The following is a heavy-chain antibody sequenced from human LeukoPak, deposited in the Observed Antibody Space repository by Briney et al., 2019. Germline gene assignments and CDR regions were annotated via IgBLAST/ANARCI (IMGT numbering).Heavy chain of an antibody. CDR3: ASSVYCSGGSCYSSFDY. J-gene: IGHJ4*02. CDR1: GYTFTSYD. Sequence: ASVKVSCKASGYTFTSYDINWVRQATGQGLEWMGWMNPNSGNTAYAQKFQGRVTMTRNTSISTAYMELSSLRSEDTAVYYCASSVYCSGGSCYSSFDYWGRGTLVTVSS. V-gene: IGHV1-8*01. CDR2: MNPNSGNT. D-gene: IGHD2-15*01.